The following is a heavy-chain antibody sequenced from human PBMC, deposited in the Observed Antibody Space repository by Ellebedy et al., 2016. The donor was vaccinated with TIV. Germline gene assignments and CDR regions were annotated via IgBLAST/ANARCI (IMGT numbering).Heavy chain of an antibody. CDR1: GGSISRSSYY. J-gene: IGHJ5*02. CDR3: ARWFGELLYVRWFDP. D-gene: IGHD3-10*01. CDR2: IYYTGST. Sequence: SETLSLTCTVSGGSISRSSYYWGWIRQPPQKGLERIGSIYYTGSTFYNPSLKSRVTISVDTSKSQFSLRLTSVTAADTAVYYCARWFGELLYVRWFDPWGQGTLVTVSS. V-gene: IGHV4-39*01.